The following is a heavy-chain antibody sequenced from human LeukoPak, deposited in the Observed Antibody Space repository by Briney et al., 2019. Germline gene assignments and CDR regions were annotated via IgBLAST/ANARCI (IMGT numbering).Heavy chain of an antibody. J-gene: IGHJ4*02. V-gene: IGHV3-23*01. CDR1: GFTFSSYA. D-gene: IGHD6-19*01. Sequence: PGGSLRLSCAASGFTFSSYAMSWVRQAPGKGLEWVSAISGSGGSTYYADSVKGRFTISRDNSKNTLYLQMNSLRAEDTAVYYCAKLGPYSSGWYSPYYFDYWGQGILVTVSS. CDR2: ISGSGGST. CDR3: AKLGPYSSGWYSPYYFDY.